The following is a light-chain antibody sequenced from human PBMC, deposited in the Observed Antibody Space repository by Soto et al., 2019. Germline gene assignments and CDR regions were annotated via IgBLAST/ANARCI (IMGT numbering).Light chain of an antibody. CDR2: EVS. CDR3: CSYAGSSTPFYV. V-gene: IGLV2-23*02. Sequence: QSALTQPASLSGSPGQSITISCTGTSSDVGSYNLVSWYQQHPGKAPKLMIYEVSKRPSGVSNRFSGSKSGNTASLTISGLQAEDEADYYCCSYAGSSTPFYVFGTGTKVTVL. CDR1: SSDVGSYNL. J-gene: IGLJ1*01.